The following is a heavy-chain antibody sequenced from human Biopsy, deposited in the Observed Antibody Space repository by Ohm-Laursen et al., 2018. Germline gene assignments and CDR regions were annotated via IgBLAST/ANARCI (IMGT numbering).Heavy chain of an antibody. CDR2: FDREERKT. CDR3: ATGPYYDTRFYYNVRPFDF. CDR1: GYTLIELS. D-gene: IGHD3-10*01. J-gene: IGHJ4*02. V-gene: IGHV1-24*01. Sequence: ASVKVSCKVSGYTLIELSIHWVRQTGGKGLEWMGGFDREERKTVYGEKFQGRVTMTEDTSTDTVYMEVTSLRSDDTAVYYCATGPYYDTRFYYNVRPFDFWGQGTLVIVSS.